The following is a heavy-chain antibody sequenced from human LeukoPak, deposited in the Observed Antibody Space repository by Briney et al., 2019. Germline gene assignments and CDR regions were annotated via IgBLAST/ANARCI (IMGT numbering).Heavy chain of an antibody. CDR1: GFTFSISA. V-gene: IGHV3-30*04. J-gene: IGHJ4*02. Sequence: PGGSPRLSCAASGFTFSISAMHWVRQAPGKGLEWVAVISFDGSNKYYADSVKGRFTVSRDNSKSTLFLQMSTLRAEDTAVYYCATLAGTTGSDDYWGQGTLVTVSS. CDR3: ATLAGTTGSDDY. D-gene: IGHD1-1*01. CDR2: ISFDGSNK.